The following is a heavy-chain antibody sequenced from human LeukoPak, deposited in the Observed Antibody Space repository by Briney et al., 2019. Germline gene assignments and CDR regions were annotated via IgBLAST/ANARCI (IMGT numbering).Heavy chain of an antibody. CDR2: ISSSGSTI. Sequence: PGGSLRLSCAASGFTFSDYYMSWIRQAPGKGLEWVSYISSSGSTIYYADSVKGRFTISRDNAKDSLYLQMNSLRAEDTAVYYCARAAQRRGVIRSYYYMDAWGKGTTVTISS. D-gene: IGHD3-10*01. V-gene: IGHV3-11*01. J-gene: IGHJ6*03. CDR1: GFTFSDYY. CDR3: ARAAQRRGVIRSYYYMDA.